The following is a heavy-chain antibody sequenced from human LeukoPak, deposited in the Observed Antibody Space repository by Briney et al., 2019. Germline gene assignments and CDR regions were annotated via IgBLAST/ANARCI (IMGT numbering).Heavy chain of an antibody. V-gene: IGHV4-39*01. D-gene: IGHD5-24*01. J-gene: IGHJ4*02. Sequence: PSETLSLTCTVSGGSISSSSYYWGWIRQPPGRGLEWIGSIYYSGSTYYNPSLKSRVTISIDTSKNQFSLKLSSVTAADTAVYYCARGLVEMATILKKDYFDYWGQGTLVTVSS. CDR3: ARGLVEMATILKKDYFDY. CDR2: IYYSGST. CDR1: GGSISSSSYY.